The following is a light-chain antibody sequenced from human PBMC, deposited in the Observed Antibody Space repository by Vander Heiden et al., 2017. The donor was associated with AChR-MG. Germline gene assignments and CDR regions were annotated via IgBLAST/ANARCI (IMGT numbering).Light chain of an antibody. CDR2: RNN. CDR3: ASWDNSLSVVV. J-gene: IGLJ2*01. V-gene: IGLV1-47*01. Sequence: QSVVTQPPSASGTPGPRVTISCSGSSSNLGSNYLYWFQHLPGTAPKLLIYRNNQRSSGVPDRFSGSKSGTSASLAISGLRSEDEADYYCASWDNSLSVVVFGGGTKLTVL. CDR1: SSNLGSNY.